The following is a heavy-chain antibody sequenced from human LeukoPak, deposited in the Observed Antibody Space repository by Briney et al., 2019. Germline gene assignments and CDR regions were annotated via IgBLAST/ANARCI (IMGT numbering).Heavy chain of an antibody. CDR2: MWYDGSNK. Sequence: GRSLRLSGAASGFTFSNYGMHWVRRAPGKGLEWVAVMWYDGSNKYYADSVKGRFTISRDNSKNTLYLQMNSLRAEDTTVYYCAKALQSGWVTPFDCWGQGTLVTVSS. CDR1: GFTFSNYG. V-gene: IGHV3-33*06. J-gene: IGHJ4*02. D-gene: IGHD6-19*01. CDR3: AKALQSGWVTPFDC.